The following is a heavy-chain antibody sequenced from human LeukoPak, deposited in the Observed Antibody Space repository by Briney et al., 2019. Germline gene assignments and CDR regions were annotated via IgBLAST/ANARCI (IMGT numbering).Heavy chain of an antibody. CDR2: NSGSA. Sequence: SETLSLTCTVSGGSISTSSYYWGWVRQPPGKGLEWIGNNSGSAYYSPSLKSRVTISLDTSRNQFSLKLNSVTAADTAVYYCAKSNGYGLVDIWGQGTMVTASS. J-gene: IGHJ3*02. V-gene: IGHV4-39*07. CDR1: GGSISTSSYY. CDR3: AKSNGYGLVDI. D-gene: IGHD3-10*01.